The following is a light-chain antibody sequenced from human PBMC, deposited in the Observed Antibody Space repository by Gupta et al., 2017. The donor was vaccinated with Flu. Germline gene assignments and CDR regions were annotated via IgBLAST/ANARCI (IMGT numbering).Light chain of an antibody. CDR2: EVN. J-gene: IGLJ3*02. CDR3: LADTSSNNWV. Sequence: SALTQPASVSGSPRPSITISCTGTSSDVGGYNYVSWFQQHPAKAHKLMNYEVNKRPAGVDNGFSGSKSDNTDSLTISVHAEDDEADYYCLADTSSNNWVFGGGTKLTVL. V-gene: IGLV2-14*01. CDR1: SSDVGGYNY.